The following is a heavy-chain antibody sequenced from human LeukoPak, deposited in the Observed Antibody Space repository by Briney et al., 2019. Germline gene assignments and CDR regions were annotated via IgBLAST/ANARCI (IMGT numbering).Heavy chain of an antibody. CDR1: GFTFSSYA. CDR2: ISYDGSNK. D-gene: IGHD3-9*01. CDR3: ARDLISQSYYDILTGYGAFDY. Sequence: PGGSLRLSCAASGFTFSSYAMHWVRQAPGKGLEWVAVISYDGSNKYYADSVKGRFTISRDNSKNTLYLQMNSLRAEDTAVYYCARDLISQSYYDILTGYGAFDYWGQGTLVTVSS. V-gene: IGHV3-30*04. J-gene: IGHJ4*02.